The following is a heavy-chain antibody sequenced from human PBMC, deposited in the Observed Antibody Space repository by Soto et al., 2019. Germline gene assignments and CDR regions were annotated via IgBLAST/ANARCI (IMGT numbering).Heavy chain of an antibody. D-gene: IGHD2-2*01. CDR1: GFAFSGYA. V-gene: IGHV3-23*01. J-gene: IGHJ4*02. CDR3: AKGRGDCSSTNCYGH. Sequence: EVQLLESGGGLVQPGGSLRLSCAASGFAFSGYAMNWVRQAPGEGLEWVSAISGGGGTTFYADSVKGRFTVSRDNSKHTLYLEMNSLRAADTAVYYCAKGRGDCSSTNCYGHWGQGTLVTVSS. CDR2: ISGGGGTT.